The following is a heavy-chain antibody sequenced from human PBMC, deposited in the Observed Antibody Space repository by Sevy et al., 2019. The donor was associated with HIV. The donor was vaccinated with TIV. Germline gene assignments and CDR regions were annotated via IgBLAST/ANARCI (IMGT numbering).Heavy chain of an antibody. D-gene: IGHD4-4*01. Sequence: SENLSLTCTVSGGSISSYYWSWIRQPPGKGLEWIGYIYYSGSTNYNPSLKSRVTISVDTSKNQFSLKLSSVTAADTAVYYCARLDYSNYLDYWGQGTLVNVSS. CDR3: ARLDYSNYLDY. CDR2: IYYSGST. CDR1: GGSISSYY. J-gene: IGHJ4*02. V-gene: IGHV4-59*12.